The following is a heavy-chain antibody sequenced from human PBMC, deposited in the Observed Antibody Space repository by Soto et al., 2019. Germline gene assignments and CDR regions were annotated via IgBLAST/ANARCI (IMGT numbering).Heavy chain of an antibody. CDR1: RFTFSNYA. V-gene: IGHV3-23*01. CDR2: ITSDSGNT. J-gene: IGHJ4*02. CDR3: AKDRPRRTSGYCFED. Sequence: GGSLRLSCAASRFTFSNYAMSWVRQAPGKGLEWVSTITSDSGNTYYADSVRGRFTISRDNSKNTLYLQMNSLEVEDTAVYYCAKDRPRRTSGYCFEDWGQGTQVTVSS. D-gene: IGHD1-1*01.